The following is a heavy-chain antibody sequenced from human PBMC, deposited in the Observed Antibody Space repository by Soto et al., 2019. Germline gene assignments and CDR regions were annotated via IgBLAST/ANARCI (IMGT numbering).Heavy chain of an antibody. D-gene: IGHD1-26*01. Sequence: QLEQSGAEVKKPGSSVKVACKASGGTFINSVISWVRQAPGQGLEWMGGIIPVFGTTNYAQKLQGRVTITADESTNTAYMELRSLRSEDTAEYYCARDRPHCLGINDCYPYGMDVWGRGTKVTVSS. V-gene: IGHV1-69*01. CDR3: ARDRPHCLGINDCYPYGMDV. J-gene: IGHJ6*02. CDR1: GGTFINSV. CDR2: IIPVFGTT.